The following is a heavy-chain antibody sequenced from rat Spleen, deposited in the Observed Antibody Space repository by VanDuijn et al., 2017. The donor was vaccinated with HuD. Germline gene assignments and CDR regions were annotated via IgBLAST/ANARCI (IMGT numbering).Heavy chain of an antibody. CDR1: GFTFSDYY. D-gene: IGHD1-11*01. J-gene: IGHJ2*01. CDR3: ATEDISGPLY. CDR2: ISYDGSRT. V-gene: IGHV5-22*01. Sequence: EVQLVESGGGLVQPGRSMKLSCAASGFTFSDYYMAWVRQAPKKGLEWVASISYDGSRTYYRDSVKCRFTISRDNAKSTLYLQMDSLRSEDTATYYCATEDISGPLYWGQGVMVTVSS.